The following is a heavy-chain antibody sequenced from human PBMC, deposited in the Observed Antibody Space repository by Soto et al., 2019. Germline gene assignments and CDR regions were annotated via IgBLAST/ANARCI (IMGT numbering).Heavy chain of an antibody. CDR1: GYTFSSYA. V-gene: IGHV1-3*01. D-gene: IGHD3-10*01. J-gene: IGHJ6*02. Sequence: GASVKVSCKASGYTFSSYAMHWARQAPGQRLEWMGWINAGNGNTKYSQKFQGRVTITRDTSATTAYMELSSLKSEDTAVYYCARDLWYYGSGSYIPNFYYYYGMDVWGQGTTVTVSS. CDR3: ARDLWYYGSGSYIPNFYYYYGMDV. CDR2: INAGNGNT.